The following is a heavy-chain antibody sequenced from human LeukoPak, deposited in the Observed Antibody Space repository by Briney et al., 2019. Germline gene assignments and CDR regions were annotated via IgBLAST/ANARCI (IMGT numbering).Heavy chain of an antibody. D-gene: IGHD2-21*02. J-gene: IGHJ4*02. CDR2: ISSSSSYI. Sequence: GGSLRLSCAASGFTFSSYSMNWVRQAPGKGLEWVSSISSSSSYIYYADSVKGRFTISRDNAKNSLYLQMNSLRAEDTAVYYCARDISYCGGDCAPYYFDYWGQGTLVTVSS. CDR3: ARDISYCGGDCAPYYFDY. CDR1: GFTFSSYS. V-gene: IGHV3-21*01.